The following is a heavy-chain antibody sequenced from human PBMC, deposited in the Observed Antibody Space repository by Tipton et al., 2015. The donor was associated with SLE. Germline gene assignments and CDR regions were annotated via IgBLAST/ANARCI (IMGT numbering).Heavy chain of an antibody. CDR1: GFTFSSYW. CDR2: IKQDGSEK. V-gene: IGHV3-7*01. D-gene: IGHD1-26*01. Sequence: GSLRLSCAASGFTFSSYWMSWVRQAPGKGLEWVANIKQDGSEKYYVDSVKGRFTISRDNAKNSLYLQMNSLRAEDTAVYYCARDLLVGATSWGMDVWGKGTTVTVSS. J-gene: IGHJ6*03. CDR3: ARDLLVGATSWGMDV.